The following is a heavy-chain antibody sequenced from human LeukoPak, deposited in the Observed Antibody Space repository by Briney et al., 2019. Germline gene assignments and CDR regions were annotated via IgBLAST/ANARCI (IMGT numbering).Heavy chain of an antibody. J-gene: IGHJ4*02. CDR1: GDSFSSVTDY. Sequence: SETLSLTCTVSGDSFSSVTDYWAWIRQPPGKGLEWIASGDYSGGTYYNPSLESRVAISADMSKNQFSLKLTSVTGADTTVYYCAGERGEEYSSGWYKRNYFDNWGQGIRVTVSS. CDR2: GDYSGGT. V-gene: IGHV4-39*07. D-gene: IGHD6-19*01. CDR3: AGERGEEYSSGWYKRNYFDN.